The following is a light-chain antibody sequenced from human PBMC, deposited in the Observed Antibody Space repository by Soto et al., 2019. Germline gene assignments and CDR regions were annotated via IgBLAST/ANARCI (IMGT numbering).Light chain of an antibody. J-gene: IGKJ4*01. CDR2: TAS. CDR3: QQTYSLVP. V-gene: IGKV1-39*01. Sequence: DIQMTQSPSSLSASVGDKVTITCRASQSIGIFLNWYQQKPGKAPQLLIYTASSLPSGVPSRFSASGSGTDFTLTIRSLQPEDFATYYCQQTYSLVPFGGGTKVEIK. CDR1: QSIGIF.